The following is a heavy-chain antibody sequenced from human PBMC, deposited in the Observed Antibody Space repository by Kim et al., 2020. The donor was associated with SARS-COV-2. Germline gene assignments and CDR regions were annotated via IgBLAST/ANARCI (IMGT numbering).Heavy chain of an antibody. V-gene: IGHV4-4*02. CDR2: IYHSGST. J-gene: IGHJ6*02. Sequence: SETLSLTCVVSGDSISNSNWWSWVRQPPGKGLEWIGEIYHSGSTNYNPSLKSRVTISVDKSKNQFSLKLRSVTAADTAVYYCARCYSSGCYGSYRYGMDVWGQGTTVTVSS. CDR3: ARCYSSGCYGSYRYGMDV. D-gene: IGHD6-19*01. CDR1: GDSISNSNW.